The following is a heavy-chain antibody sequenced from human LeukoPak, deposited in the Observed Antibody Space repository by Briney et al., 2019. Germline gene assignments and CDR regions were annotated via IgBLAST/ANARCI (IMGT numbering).Heavy chain of an antibody. D-gene: IGHD1-7*01. CDR2: ISNDGSNK. CDR1: GVTFSSYG. V-gene: IGHV3-30*18. CDR3: AKDLTGVNYCLDQ. J-gene: IGHJ4*02. Sequence: GGSLRLSCAASGVTFSSYGMHWVRQAPGKGLEWVVVISNDGSNKHYADSVKGRFTISRDNSKNTLYLQMNSLRAEDTAVYYCAKDLTGVNYCLDQWGQGTLVTVSS.